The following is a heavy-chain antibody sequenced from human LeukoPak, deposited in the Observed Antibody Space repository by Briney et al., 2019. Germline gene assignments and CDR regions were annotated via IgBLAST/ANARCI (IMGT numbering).Heavy chain of an antibody. J-gene: IGHJ5*02. V-gene: IGHV3-30*04. CDR3: AKDIAAAGNNWFDP. CDR1: GFTFSSYA. Sequence: PGGSLRLSCAASGFTFSSYAMHWFRQAPGKGLEWMALISYDASIIYYADSVRGRFTISRDNSKDTLYLQMNSLRAEDTAVYYCAKDIAAAGNNWFDPWGQGTLVTVSS. CDR2: ISYDASII. D-gene: IGHD6-13*01.